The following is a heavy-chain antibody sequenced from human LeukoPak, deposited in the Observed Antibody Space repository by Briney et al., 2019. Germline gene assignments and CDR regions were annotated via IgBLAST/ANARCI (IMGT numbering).Heavy chain of an antibody. Sequence: GGSLRLSCAASGFTFSNYAMHWVRQAPGKGLEWVAVISYDGSGEYYADSVKGRFTISRDNSKNTVFLQMNSLRGDDTAVYYCARGAPVTMVRGVLWYFDYWGQGTLVTVSS. V-gene: IGHV3-30-3*01. CDR2: ISYDGSGE. D-gene: IGHD3-10*01. CDR3: ARGAPVTMVRGVLWYFDY. CDR1: GFTFSNYA. J-gene: IGHJ4*02.